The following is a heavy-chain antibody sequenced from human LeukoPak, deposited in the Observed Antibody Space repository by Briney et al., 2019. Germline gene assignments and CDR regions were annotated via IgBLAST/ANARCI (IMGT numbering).Heavy chain of an antibody. D-gene: IGHD4-11*01. CDR2: IIPIFGTA. Sequence: RASVTVSCKASGGTFSSYAISWVRQAPGQGLEWMGGIIPIFGTANYAQKFQGRVTITTDESTSTAYMELSSLRSEDTAVYYCARAPPVTTVTTFDPWGQGTLVTVSS. CDR1: GGTFSSYA. J-gene: IGHJ5*02. CDR3: ARAPPVTTVTTFDP. V-gene: IGHV1-69*05.